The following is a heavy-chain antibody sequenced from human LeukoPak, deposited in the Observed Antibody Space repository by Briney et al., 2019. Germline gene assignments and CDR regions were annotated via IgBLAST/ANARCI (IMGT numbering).Heavy chain of an antibody. V-gene: IGHV3-21*04. CDR3: AKSDYDYVWGSYRSAWWY. CDR2: ISSSSYI. Sequence: GGSLRLSCAASGFTFSSYSMNWVRQAPGKGLEWVSSISSSSYIYYADSVKGRFTISRDNAKNSLYLQMNSLRAEDTAVYYCAKSDYDYVWGSYRSAWWYWGQGTLVTVSS. J-gene: IGHJ4*02. D-gene: IGHD3-16*02. CDR1: GFTFSSYS.